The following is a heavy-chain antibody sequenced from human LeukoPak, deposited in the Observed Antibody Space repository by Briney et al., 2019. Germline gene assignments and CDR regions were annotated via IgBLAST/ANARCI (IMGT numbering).Heavy chain of an antibody. V-gene: IGHV4-61*02. J-gene: IGHJ4*02. CDR1: GGSISSGSCY. Sequence: SQTLSLTCTVSGGSISSGSCYWSWIRQPAGKGLEWIGRIYTSGSTNYNPSLKSRVTISVDTSKNQFSLKLSSVTAADTAVYYCARQCSGGSCYSGSTDYWGQGTLVTVSS. D-gene: IGHD2-15*01. CDR2: IYTSGST. CDR3: ARQCSGGSCYSGSTDY.